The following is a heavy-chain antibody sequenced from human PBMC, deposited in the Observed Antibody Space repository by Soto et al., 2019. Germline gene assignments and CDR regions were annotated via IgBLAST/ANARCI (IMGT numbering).Heavy chain of an antibody. CDR1: GGSISSYY. Sequence: SETLSLTCTVSGGSISSYYWSWIRQPAGKGLEWIGRIYTSGSTNYNPSLESRVTMSVDTSKNQFSLKLSSVTAADTAVYYCARGGASQIYYYYGMDVWGQGTTVTVSS. J-gene: IGHJ6*02. V-gene: IGHV4-4*07. CDR2: IYTSGST. CDR3: ARGGASQIYYYYGMDV.